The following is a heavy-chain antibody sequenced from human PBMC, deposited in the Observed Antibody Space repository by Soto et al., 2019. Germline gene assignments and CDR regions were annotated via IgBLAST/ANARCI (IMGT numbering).Heavy chain of an antibody. CDR3: VMVDTYVTPTPKHA. CDR2: ISPYTGNT. J-gene: IGHJ6*03. V-gene: IGHV1-18*01. Sequence: QVQLVQSGDEVKKPGASVKVSSKASGYILVTNNISCVRQAPGQGLEWMGWISPYTGNTHSATKIQGRLTMTPDTSTITAHMDLGILTSYVSAVYYGVMVDTYVTPTPKHALGKGTTVTVSS. D-gene: IGHD5-18*01. CDR1: GYILVTNN.